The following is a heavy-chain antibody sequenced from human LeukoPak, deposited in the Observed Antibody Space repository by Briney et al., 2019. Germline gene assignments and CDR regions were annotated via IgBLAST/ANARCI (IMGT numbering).Heavy chain of an antibody. V-gene: IGHV3-48*03. D-gene: IGHD6-13*01. J-gene: IGHJ6*02. CDR2: ISSSGSTI. CDR3: ARDSSSWYGYYYGMDV. Sequence: PGGSLRLSCAASGFTFSSYEMNWVRQAPGKGLEWVLYISSSGSTIYYADSVKGRFTISRDNAKNSLYLQMNSLRAEDTAVYYCARDSSSWYGYYYGMDVWGQGTTVTVSS. CDR1: GFTFSSYE.